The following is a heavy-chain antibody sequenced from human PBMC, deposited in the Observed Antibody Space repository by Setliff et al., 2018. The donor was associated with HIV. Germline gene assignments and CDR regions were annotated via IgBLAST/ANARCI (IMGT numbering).Heavy chain of an antibody. Sequence: ASVKVSCKASGYNFTSYGFTWVRQAPGQGLEWMGWISAYKGNTNYAQRLQGRVTMTTDTATSTAYMELSSLRSEDTAVYYCARIVRPSYYYYYYMDVWGKGTTVTVS. CDR3: ARIVRPSYYYYYYMDV. CDR2: ISAYKGNT. CDR1: GYNFTSYG. V-gene: IGHV1-18*01. J-gene: IGHJ6*03. D-gene: IGHD3-10*02.